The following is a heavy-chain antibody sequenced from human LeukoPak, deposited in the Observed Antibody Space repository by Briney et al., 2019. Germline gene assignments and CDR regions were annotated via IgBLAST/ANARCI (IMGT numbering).Heavy chain of an antibody. V-gene: IGHV3-30-3*01. D-gene: IGHD2-2*01. CDR2: ISYDGSNK. J-gene: IGHJ4*02. Sequence: GGSLRLSCAASGFTFSSYAMHWVRQAPGKGLEWVAVISYDGSNKYYPDSVKGRFTISRDNSKNTLYLQMNSLRAEDTAVYYCAREPVGEDIVVVPAAIDYWGQGTLVTVSS. CDR1: GFTFSSYA. CDR3: AREPVGEDIVVVPAAIDY.